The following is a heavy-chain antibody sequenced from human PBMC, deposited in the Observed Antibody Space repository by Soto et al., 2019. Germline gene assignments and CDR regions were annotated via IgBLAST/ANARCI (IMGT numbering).Heavy chain of an antibody. CDR3: VRDRFYATSGGIDY. CDR1: GDSISSGDYY. V-gene: IGHV4-30-4*01. Sequence: SETLSLTCTVSGDSISSGDYYWSWIRQPPGKGLEWIGYIYYSGRTSYNPSLKSRVTISVDTSKNHFSLKLSSVTAADTAVYYCVRDRFYATSGGIDYWGQGTLVTVSS. CDR2: IYYSGRT. J-gene: IGHJ4*02. D-gene: IGHD3-22*01.